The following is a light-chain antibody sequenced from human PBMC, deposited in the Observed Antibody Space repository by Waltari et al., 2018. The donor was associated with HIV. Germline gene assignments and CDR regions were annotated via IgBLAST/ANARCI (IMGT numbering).Light chain of an antibody. CDR2: EVS. J-gene: IGLJ3*02. Sequence: QSALTQPASVSGSPGQSITIPCTGTSSAVGSYNFVSWYQPHPGKAPKLMIYEVSKRPSGVSNRFSGSKSGNTASLTISGLQAEDEADYYCCSYAGSSTWVFGGGTKLTVL. CDR1: SSAVGSYNF. V-gene: IGLV2-23*02. CDR3: CSYAGSSTWV.